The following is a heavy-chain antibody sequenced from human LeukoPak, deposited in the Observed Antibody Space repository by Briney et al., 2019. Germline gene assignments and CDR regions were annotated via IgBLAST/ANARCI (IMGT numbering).Heavy chain of an antibody. D-gene: IGHD2-21*01. CDR3: ASSQFHAFDI. Sequence: SVKVTCKGSGGTFSSYAISGVRQPPGQELEWMGRIIPILGIANYAQKFQGRVTITADKSTSTAYMELSSLRSEDTAVYYCASSQFHAFDIWGQGTMVTVSS. CDR1: GGTFSSYA. J-gene: IGHJ3*02. CDR2: IIPILGIA. V-gene: IGHV1-69*04.